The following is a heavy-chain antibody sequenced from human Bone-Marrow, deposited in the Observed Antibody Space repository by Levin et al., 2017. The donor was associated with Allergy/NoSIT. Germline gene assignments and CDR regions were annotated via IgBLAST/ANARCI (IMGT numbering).Heavy chain of an antibody. J-gene: IGHJ4*02. CDR1: GFSFSTYS. V-gene: IGHV3-21*01. D-gene: IGHD3-10*01. Sequence: GESLKISCVASGFSFSTYSMTWVRQAPGKGLEWVSSISSSSSYTHYADSLRGRFTISRDNAKNSLYLQINGLRAEDTAVYYCTRDELPFDYWGQGTLVTVSS. CDR3: TRDELPFDY. CDR2: ISSSSSYT.